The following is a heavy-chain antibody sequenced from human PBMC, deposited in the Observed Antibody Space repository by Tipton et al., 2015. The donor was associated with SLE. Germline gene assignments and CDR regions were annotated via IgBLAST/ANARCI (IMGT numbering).Heavy chain of an antibody. Sequence: TLSLTCTVSGGSISSYYWSWIRQPAGKGLEWIGRIYTSGSTNYNPSLKSRVTIPVDTSKNQFSLKLSSVTAADTAVYYCFLRYFDWLFSDAVDIWGQGTMVTVSS. J-gene: IGHJ3*02. V-gene: IGHV4-4*07. CDR1: GGSISSYY. CDR3: FLRYFDWLFSDAVDI. CDR2: IYTSGST. D-gene: IGHD3-9*01.